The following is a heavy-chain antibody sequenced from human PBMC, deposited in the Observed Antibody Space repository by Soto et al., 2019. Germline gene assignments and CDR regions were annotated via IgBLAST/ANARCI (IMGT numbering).Heavy chain of an antibody. CDR1: GFTFSSYW. CDR3: ASQGYCSGGSCYSRYVGDAFDI. CDR2: INSDGSST. V-gene: IGHV3-74*01. J-gene: IGHJ3*02. D-gene: IGHD2-15*01. Sequence: GGSLRLSCAASGFTFSSYWMHWVRQAPGKGLVWVSRINSDGSSTSYADSVKGRFTISRDNAKNTLYLQMNSLRAEDTAVYYCASQGYCSGGSCYSRYVGDAFDIWGQGTMVTVSS.